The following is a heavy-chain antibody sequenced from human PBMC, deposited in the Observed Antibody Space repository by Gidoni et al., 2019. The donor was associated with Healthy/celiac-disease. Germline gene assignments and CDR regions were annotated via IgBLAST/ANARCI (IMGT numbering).Heavy chain of an antibody. Sequence: EVQLVESGGGLVKPGGSLRLSCAASGFPFSNAWMSWVRQAPGKGLEWVGRIKSKTDGGTTDYAAPVKGRFTISRDDSKNTLYLQMNSLKTEDTAVYYCTTGSPTHYYYYGMDVWGQGTTVTVSS. J-gene: IGHJ6*02. V-gene: IGHV3-15*01. CDR3: TTGSPTHYYYYGMDV. CDR1: GFPFSNAW. CDR2: IKSKTDGGTT.